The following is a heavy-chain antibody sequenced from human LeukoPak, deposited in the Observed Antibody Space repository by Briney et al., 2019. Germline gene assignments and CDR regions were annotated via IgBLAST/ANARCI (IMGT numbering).Heavy chain of an antibody. D-gene: IGHD3-22*01. J-gene: IGHJ4*02. CDR2: FDPEDGDT. CDR3: ATDSTSGYYSCFDY. Sequence: APVKVSCKVSGYTLAESSMHWVRQAPGKGLEWMGGFDPEDGDTIYTQKFQGRVTMTEDTSTDTAYMELSSLSSEDTAVYYCATDSTSGYYSCFDYWGQGTLVTVSS. CDR1: GYTLAESS. V-gene: IGHV1-24*01.